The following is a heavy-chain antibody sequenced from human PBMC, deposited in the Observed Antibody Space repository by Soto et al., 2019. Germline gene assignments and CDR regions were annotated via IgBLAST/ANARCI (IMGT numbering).Heavy chain of an antibody. Sequence: SVKLSCKASGGTFSSYAISWVRQNTGQGLQWMGRIIPIFGTANYAQKLQGRVTMSTDTTTSTAYMELRSLRSDDTAVYYCARDGSSMHGFGICGQGTMVTVSS. CDR1: GGTFSSYA. D-gene: IGHD1-26*01. CDR3: ARDGSSMHGFGI. CDR2: IIPIFGTA. V-gene: IGHV1-69*05. J-gene: IGHJ3*02.